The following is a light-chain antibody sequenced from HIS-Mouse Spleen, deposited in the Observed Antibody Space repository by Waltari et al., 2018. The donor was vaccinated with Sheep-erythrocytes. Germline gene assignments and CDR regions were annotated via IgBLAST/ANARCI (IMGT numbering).Light chain of an antibody. Sequence: QSALTQPASVSGSPGQSITIPCTGTRSDVGSHNLVSWYQQHPGKAPKLMIYEGSKRHSGVSNRFSGSKSGNTASLTISGLQAEDEADYYCCSYAGSSTPWVFGGGTKLTVL. V-gene: IGLV2-23*01. CDR1: RSDVGSHNL. CDR3: CSYAGSSTPWV. J-gene: IGLJ3*02. CDR2: EGS.